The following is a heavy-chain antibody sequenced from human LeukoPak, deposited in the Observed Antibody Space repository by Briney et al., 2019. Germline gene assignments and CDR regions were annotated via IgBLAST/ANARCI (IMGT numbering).Heavy chain of an antibody. V-gene: IGHV4-39*07. CDR2: IYYTGST. CDR1: AVSISSTNYY. D-gene: IGHD6-19*01. CDR3: ARDRSSGWYVVDY. J-gene: IGHJ4*02. Sequence: SETLSLTCTVSAVSISSTNYYWGLIRQPPGKGLEWIGSIYYTGSTYYNPSLKSRVTISVDMSKNQFSLRLSSVTAADTAVYYCARDRSSGWYVVDYWGQGTLVTVSS.